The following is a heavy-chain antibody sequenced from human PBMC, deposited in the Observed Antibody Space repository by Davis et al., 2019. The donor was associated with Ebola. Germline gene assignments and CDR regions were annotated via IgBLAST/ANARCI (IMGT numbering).Heavy chain of an antibody. V-gene: IGHV3-48*02. Sequence: GESLKISCAASGFTFSNHAMNWVRQAPGKGLEWVSYISSTGSVMSYADSVKGRFTVSRDNAKNSLHLQVNSLRDEDTAVYYCARNYGGHDGWGQGTLVTVSS. CDR2: ISSTGSVM. CDR1: GFTFSNHA. CDR3: ARNYGGHDG. J-gene: IGHJ4*02. D-gene: IGHD4/OR15-4a*01.